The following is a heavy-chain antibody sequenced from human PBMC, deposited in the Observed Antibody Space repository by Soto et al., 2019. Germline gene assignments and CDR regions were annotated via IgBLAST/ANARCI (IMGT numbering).Heavy chain of an antibody. J-gene: IGHJ6*03. Sequence: GGSLRLSCAASGFTFSSYWMSWVRQAPGKGLEWVANIKQDGSEKYYVDSVKGRFTISRDNAKNSLYLQMNSLRAEDTAVYYCAREYEDTAMGKDAYYYYYYMDVWGKGTTVTVS. CDR2: IKQDGSEK. CDR1: GFTFSSYW. CDR3: AREYEDTAMGKDAYYYYYYMDV. D-gene: IGHD5-18*01. V-gene: IGHV3-7*01.